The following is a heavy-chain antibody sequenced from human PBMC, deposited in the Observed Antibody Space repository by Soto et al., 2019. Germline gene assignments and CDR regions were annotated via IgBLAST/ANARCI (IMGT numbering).Heavy chain of an antibody. D-gene: IGHD3-10*01. V-gene: IGHV6-1*01. CDR1: GDSVSSNSAA. J-gene: IGHJ6*02. CDR2: TYYRSKWYN. CDR3: ARGRLLWFGELSPLPYGMDV. Sequence: SQTLSLTCAISGDSVSSNSAAWNWIRQSPSRGLEWLGRTYYRSKWYNDYAVSVKSRITINPDISKNQFSLQLNSVTPEDTAVYYCARGRLLWFGELSPLPYGMDVWGQGTTVTVSS.